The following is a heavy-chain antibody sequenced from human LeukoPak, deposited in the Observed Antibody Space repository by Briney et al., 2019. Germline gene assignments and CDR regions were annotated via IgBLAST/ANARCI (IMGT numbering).Heavy chain of an antibody. CDR2: IYPGDSDT. V-gene: IGHV5-51*01. J-gene: IGHJ2*01. CDR1: GYSFTSYW. CDR3: AKVGLVVVPAAKSGDWYFDL. D-gene: IGHD2-2*01. Sequence: PGESLKISCKGSGYSFTSYWIGWVRQMPGKGLEWRGIIYPGDSDTRYSPSFQGQVTISADKSISTAYLQWSSLKASDTAMYYCAKVGLVVVPAAKSGDWYFDLWGRGTLVTVSS.